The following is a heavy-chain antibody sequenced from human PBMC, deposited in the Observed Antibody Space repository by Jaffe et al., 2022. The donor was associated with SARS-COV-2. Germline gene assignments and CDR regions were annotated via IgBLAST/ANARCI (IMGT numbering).Heavy chain of an antibody. V-gene: IGHV4-34*01. CDR3: ARGLRFGYGGYLVYWFDP. CDR2: INHSGST. D-gene: IGHD5-12*01. J-gene: IGHJ5*02. CDR1: GGSFSGYY. Sequence: QVQLQQWGAGLLKPSETLSLTCAVYGGSFSGYYWSWIRQPPGKGLEWIGEINHSGSTNYNPSLKSRVTISVDTSKNQFSLKLSSVTAADTAVYYCARGLRFGYGGYLVYWFDPWGQGTLVTVSS.